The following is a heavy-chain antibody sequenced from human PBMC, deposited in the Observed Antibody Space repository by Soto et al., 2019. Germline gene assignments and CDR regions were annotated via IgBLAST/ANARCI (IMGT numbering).Heavy chain of an antibody. J-gene: IGHJ4*02. CDR3: ARDFELLGLDY. D-gene: IGHD2-15*01. Sequence: QVHLVESGGGVVQPGKSLRLSCAASGFTFSNYGMHWVRQAPGKGLEWVAYIWYDGSKKYYGDSVKGRFTISRDNSKNTLYLQMSSVRVEDTAVYFCARDFELLGLDYWGQGTLVTVSS. CDR1: GFTFSNYG. CDR2: IWYDGSKK. V-gene: IGHV3-33*01.